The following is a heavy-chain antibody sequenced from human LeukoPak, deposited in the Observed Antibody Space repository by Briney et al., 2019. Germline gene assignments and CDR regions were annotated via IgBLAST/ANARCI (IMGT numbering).Heavy chain of an antibody. CDR2: IHPRSGDT. Sequence: ASVKVSCKASGHTFTDYYMHWVRQAPEQGLEWMGWIHPRSGDTKYAQVFQGRVTMTRDTSISTAYMEMSGLRSDDTAVYYCARVVPMVRGVIGPIPFDYWGQGTLVTVSS. D-gene: IGHD3-10*01. CDR1: GHTFTDYY. V-gene: IGHV1-2*02. J-gene: IGHJ4*02. CDR3: ARVVPMVRGVIGPIPFDY.